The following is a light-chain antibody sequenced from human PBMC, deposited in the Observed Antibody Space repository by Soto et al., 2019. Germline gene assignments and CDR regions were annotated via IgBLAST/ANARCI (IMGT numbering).Light chain of an antibody. J-gene: IGLJ1*01. CDR1: SSDVGGYNY. CDR2: DVS. V-gene: IGLV2-11*01. CDR3: CSYAGSSYV. Sequence: QSVLTQPRSVSGTPGQSVTISCTGTSSDVGGYNYVSWYQQHPGKAPKLMIYDVSKRPSGVPDRFSGSKSGNTASLTISGLRVEDEADYYCCSYAGSSYVFGTGSKVTVL.